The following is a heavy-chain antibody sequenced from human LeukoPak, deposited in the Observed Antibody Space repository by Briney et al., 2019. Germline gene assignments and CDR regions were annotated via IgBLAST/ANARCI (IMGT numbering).Heavy chain of an antibody. D-gene: IGHD3-22*01. V-gene: IGHV3-74*03. CDR3: VRSAFHAGSGNYYDY. CDR2: IDNAGSIT. CDR1: GFNFNNYW. J-gene: IGHJ4*02. Sequence: GGFLRLSCAASGFNFNNYWMSWLRQAPGKGLVWVPRIDNAGSITTYADSVKGRFTISRDNAENTLYLQMNNLRVEDTAVYYCVRSAFHAGSGNYYDYWGQGTLVTVSS.